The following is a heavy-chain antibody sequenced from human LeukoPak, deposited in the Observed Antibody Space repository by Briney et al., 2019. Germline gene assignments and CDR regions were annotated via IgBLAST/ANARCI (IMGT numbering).Heavy chain of an antibody. CDR1: GGSFSGYY. CDR2: INHSGST. Sequence: SETLSLTCAVYGGSFSGYYWSWIRQPPGKGLEWIGEINHSGSTNYNPSLKSRVTISVDTSKNRFSLKLSSVTAADTAVYYCARVVAGEVDYWGQGTLVTVSS. CDR3: ARVVAGEVDY. D-gene: IGHD6-19*01. V-gene: IGHV4-34*01. J-gene: IGHJ4*02.